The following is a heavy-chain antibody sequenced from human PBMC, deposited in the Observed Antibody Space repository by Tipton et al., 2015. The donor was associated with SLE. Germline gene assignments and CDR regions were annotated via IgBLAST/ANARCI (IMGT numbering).Heavy chain of an antibody. V-gene: IGHV4-34*01. CDR3: AGAPQWLVSNAFDI. J-gene: IGHJ3*02. CDR2: INHSGST. D-gene: IGHD6-19*01. Sequence: LRLSCAVYGGSFSGYYWSWIRQPPGKGLEWIGEINHSGSTNYNPSLKSRVTISVDTSKNQFSLKLSSVTAADTAVYYCAGAPQWLVSNAFDIWGQGTMVTVSS. CDR1: GGSFSGYY.